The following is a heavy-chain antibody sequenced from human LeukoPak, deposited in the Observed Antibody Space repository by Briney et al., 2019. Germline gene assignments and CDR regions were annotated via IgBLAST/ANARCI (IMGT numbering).Heavy chain of an antibody. CDR1: GFTFSSYA. Sequence: GGSLRLSCAASGFTFSSYAMSWVRQAPGKGLEWVSAISSSGSTIYYADSVKGRFTISRDNAKNSLYLQMNSLRAEDTAVYYCARDRLRYFDYWGQGTLVTVSS. D-gene: IGHD3-9*01. V-gene: IGHV3-21*04. CDR2: ISSSGSTI. CDR3: ARDRLRYFDY. J-gene: IGHJ4*02.